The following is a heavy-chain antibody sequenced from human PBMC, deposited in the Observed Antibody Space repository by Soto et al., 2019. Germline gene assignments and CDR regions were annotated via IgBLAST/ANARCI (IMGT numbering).Heavy chain of an antibody. CDR3: AKMEGMDPWAYSFDY. V-gene: IGHV3-23*01. CDR1: GFTFSDFA. CDR2: IYGGGNGP. D-gene: IGHD2-2*03. J-gene: IGHJ4*02. Sequence: EVQVLESGGGLVQPGGSLRLSCAATGFTFSDFAMSWVRKAPGKGLEWVSRIYGGGNGPHYADSVKGRVTISRDNSKNTLYLQMHSLRAADTAVYSCAKMEGMDPWAYSFDYWGQGTLVTVSS.